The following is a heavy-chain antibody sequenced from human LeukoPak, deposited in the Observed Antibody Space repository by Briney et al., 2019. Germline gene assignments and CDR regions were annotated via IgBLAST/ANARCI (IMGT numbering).Heavy chain of an antibody. CDR2: ISGSGGST. CDR1: GFTFYNYA. D-gene: IGHD2-15*01. Sequence: SGGSLRLSCAASGFTFYNYAMSWVSQAPGKGLEWVSAISGSGGSTYYADSVKGRFTISRDNSKNTLYLQMNSLRAEDTAVYYCAKGLRGGQMDYFDYWGQGALVTVSS. CDR3: AKGLRGGQMDYFDY. V-gene: IGHV3-23*01. J-gene: IGHJ4*02.